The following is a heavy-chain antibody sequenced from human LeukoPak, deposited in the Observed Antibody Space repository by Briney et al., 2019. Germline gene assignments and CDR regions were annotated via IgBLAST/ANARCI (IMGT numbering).Heavy chain of an antibody. D-gene: IGHD1-1*01. CDR1: GFTFSTYG. J-gene: IGHJ1*01. CDR3: AKGRFWRRKTDYHFQH. Sequence: PGGSLRLSCAASGFTFSTYGMHWVRQAPGKGLEWVAVIWYDGSIKYYADSVKGRFTFSRDNSKSTMYLQMNSLRPEDTAVYHCAKGRFWRRKTDYHFQHWGQGTLVTVSS. V-gene: IGHV3-30*02. CDR2: IWYDGSIK.